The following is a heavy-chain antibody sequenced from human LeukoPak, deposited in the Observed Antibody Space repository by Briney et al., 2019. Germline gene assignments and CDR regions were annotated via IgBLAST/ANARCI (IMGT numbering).Heavy chain of an antibody. J-gene: IGHJ6*04. CDR2: ISSSGSTI. V-gene: IGHV3-48*03. D-gene: IGHD3-10*02. Sequence: GGSLRLSCAASGFTFSTYEMNWVRQAPGKGLEWVSYISSSGSTIYYADSVKGRFTISRDNAKNSLYLQVNSLRAEDTAVYYCAELGITMIGGVWGKGTTVTISS. CDR1: GFTFSTYE. CDR3: AELGITMIGGV.